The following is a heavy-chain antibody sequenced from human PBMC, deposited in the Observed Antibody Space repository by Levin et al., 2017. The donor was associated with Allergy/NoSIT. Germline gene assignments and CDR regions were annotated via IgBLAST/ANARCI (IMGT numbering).Heavy chain of an antibody. CDR1: GFTFSSYG. V-gene: IGHV3-30*18. Sequence: GGSLRLSCAASGFTFSSYGMHWVRQAPGKGLEWVAVISYDGSNKYYADSVKGRFTISRDNSKNTLYLQMNSLRAEDTAVYYCAKDSGGDRLLWFGELFRYFDLWGRGTLVTVSS. D-gene: IGHD3-10*01. CDR3: AKDSGGDRLLWFGELFRYFDL. J-gene: IGHJ2*01. CDR2: ISYDGSNK.